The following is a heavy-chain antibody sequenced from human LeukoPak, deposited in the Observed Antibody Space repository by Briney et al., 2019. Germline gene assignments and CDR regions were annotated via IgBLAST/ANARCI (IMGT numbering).Heavy chain of an antibody. CDR1: GFTFSSYA. V-gene: IGHV3-23*01. Sequence: PGGSLRLSCAASGFTFSSYAMSWVRQAPGKGLEWVSAISGSGGSTYYADSVKGRFTISRDNAKNSLYLQMNSLRAEDTAVYYCARDLLGGWYVAVFGYWGQGTLVTVSS. CDR3: ARDLLGGWYVAVFGY. J-gene: IGHJ4*02. D-gene: IGHD6-19*01. CDR2: ISGSGGST.